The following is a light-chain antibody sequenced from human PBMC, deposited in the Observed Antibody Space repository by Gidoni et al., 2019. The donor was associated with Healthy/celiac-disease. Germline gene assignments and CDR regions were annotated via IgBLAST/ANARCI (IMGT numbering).Light chain of an antibody. CDR3: QTWVP. V-gene: IGLV4-69*01. CDR2: LNSDGSH. Sequence: HLVLPQSPSASASLGASVKLTCTLSSGHSSYAIAWHQQQPEKGPRYLMKLNSDGSHSKGDGIPDRFSGSSSGAERYLTISSLQSEDEADYYCQTWVPFGGGTKLTVL. J-gene: IGLJ2*01. CDR1: SGHSSYA.